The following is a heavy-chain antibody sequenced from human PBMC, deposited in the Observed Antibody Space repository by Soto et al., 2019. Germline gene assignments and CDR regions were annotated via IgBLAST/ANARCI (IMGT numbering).Heavy chain of an antibody. V-gene: IGHV3-30-3*01. CDR3: AGDLLLTTEDRYFDY. CDR2: ISYDGSNK. CDR1: GFTFSIFA. Sequence: QVQLVESGGGVVQPGRSLRLSCAASGFTFSIFAMHWVRQAPGKGLEWVALISYDGSNKYYADSVKGRFTISRDNSKNTLYLQMNSLRAEDTAVYYCAGDLLLTTEDRYFDYWGQGTLVTVSS. D-gene: IGHD4-17*01. J-gene: IGHJ4*02.